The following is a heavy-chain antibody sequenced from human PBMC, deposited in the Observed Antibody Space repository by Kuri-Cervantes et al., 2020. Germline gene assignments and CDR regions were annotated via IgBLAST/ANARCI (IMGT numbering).Heavy chain of an antibody. J-gene: IGHJ4*02. V-gene: IGHV4-39*07. CDR3: ARNIPYFYDNSDCSSIDH. Sequence: SETLSLTCTVSGGSLNSSGYYYTWIRQPPGKGLEWVGSISYSGSTYYNPSLKSRVTISVNPSKNQFSLKLSSVTAADTAVYYCARNIPYFYDNSDCSSIDHWGQGTLVTVSS. D-gene: IGHD3-22*01. CDR2: ISYSGST. CDR1: GGSLNSSGYY.